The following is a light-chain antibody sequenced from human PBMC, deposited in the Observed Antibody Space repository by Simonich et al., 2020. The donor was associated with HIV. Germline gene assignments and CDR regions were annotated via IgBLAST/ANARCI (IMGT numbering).Light chain of an antibody. CDR3: SSYTTTSTWV. V-gene: IGLV2-14*03. CDR1: SSDFGAYNY. Sequence: QSALTQPASVSGSPGQSITISCTGISSDFGAYNYVSWYQHHPGKAPNVIIYDVSKRPSGVSNRFSGSKSGDAASLTISGIQAEDEADYYCSSYTTTSTWVFGGGTKLTVL. J-gene: IGLJ2*01. CDR2: DVS.